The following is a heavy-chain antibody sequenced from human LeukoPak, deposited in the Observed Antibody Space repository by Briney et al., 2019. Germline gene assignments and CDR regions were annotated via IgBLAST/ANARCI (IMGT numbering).Heavy chain of an antibody. D-gene: IGHD3-22*01. J-gene: IGHJ5*02. CDR3: ARDHFNYYDSSGFSP. V-gene: IGHV4-59*01. Sequence: SETLSLTCTVSGGSISSYYWSWIRQPPGKGLEWIGYIYYSGSTNYNPSLKSRVTISVDTSKNQFSLKLSSVTAADTAVYYCARDHFNYYDSSGFSPWGQGTLVTVSS. CDR1: GGSISSYY. CDR2: IYYSGST.